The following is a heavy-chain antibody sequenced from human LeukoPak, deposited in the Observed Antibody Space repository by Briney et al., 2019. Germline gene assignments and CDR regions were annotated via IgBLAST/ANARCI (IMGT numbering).Heavy chain of an antibody. CDR1: GVSISNNYFY. CDR2: VHHTGST. Sequence: PSETLSLTCTVSGVSISNNYFYWAWLRQPPGKGLELIGYVHHTGSTFHSFSLKSRATISADTSQNQFSLSLTSVTAADTAVYYCATLGLLRGAGFNLATHLDYWGQGTLVAVSS. J-gene: IGHJ4*02. V-gene: IGHV4-39*01. CDR3: ATLGLLRGAGFNLATHLDY. D-gene: IGHD1-26*01.